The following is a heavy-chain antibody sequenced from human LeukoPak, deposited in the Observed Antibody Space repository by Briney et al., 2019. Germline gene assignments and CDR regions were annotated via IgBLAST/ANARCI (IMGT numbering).Heavy chain of an antibody. Sequence: KPGGSLRLSCAASGFTFSSYSMNWVRQAPGKGLEWVSSISSGSSYIYYADSVKGRFTISRDNAKNSLYLQMNSLRAEDTAVYYCASERFGELFYWGQRTLVTVSS. CDR1: GFTFSSYS. D-gene: IGHD3-10*01. CDR3: ASERFGELFY. V-gene: IGHV3-21*01. J-gene: IGHJ4*02. CDR2: ISSGSSYI.